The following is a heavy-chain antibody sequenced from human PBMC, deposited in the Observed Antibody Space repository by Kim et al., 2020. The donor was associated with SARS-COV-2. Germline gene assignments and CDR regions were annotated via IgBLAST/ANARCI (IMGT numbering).Heavy chain of an antibody. J-gene: IGHJ6*02. CDR1: GFTFSSYA. CDR2: ISGSGGST. D-gene: IGHD3-3*01. CDR3: AKSRGGSGGYGFWSGYLARHYYGMDV. Sequence: GGSLRLSCAASGFTFSSYAMSWVRQAPGKGLEWVSAISGSGGSTYYADSVKGRFTISRDNSKNTLYLQMNSLRAEDTAVYYCAKSRGGSGGYGFWSGYLARHYYGMDVCGQGTTVTVSS. V-gene: IGHV3-23*01.